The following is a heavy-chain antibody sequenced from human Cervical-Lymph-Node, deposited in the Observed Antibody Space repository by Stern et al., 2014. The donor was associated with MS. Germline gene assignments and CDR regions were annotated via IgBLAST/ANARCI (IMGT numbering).Heavy chain of an antibody. J-gene: IGHJ5*02. Sequence: MPLGESGAEVTKPGASVKVSCKASGGTFSKFPSSCVRQAPGQGLEWQGGIFPVFGTPTYAQEFRGRVTITADVSTSTVYMELSSLRSDDTAVYYCALSSETSDRWYSLGYDLWGQGTLVTVSS. V-gene: IGHV1-69*01. D-gene: IGHD6-13*01. CDR2: IFPVFGTP. CDR3: ALSSETSDRWYSLGYDL. CDR1: GGTFSKFP.